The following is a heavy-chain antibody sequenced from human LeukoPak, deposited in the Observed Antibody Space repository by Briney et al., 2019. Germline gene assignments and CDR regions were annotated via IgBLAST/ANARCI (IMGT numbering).Heavy chain of an antibody. V-gene: IGHV4-4*07. CDR3: ARHQHQLVTGYDY. CDR1: GGSISGYY. Sequence: PSETLSLTCTVSGGSISGYYWSWIRQPAGKGLEWIGRIYTSGSTNYNPSLMSRVTISVDTSKNQFSLKLISVTAADTAVYYCARHQHQLVTGYDYWGQGTLVTVSS. J-gene: IGHJ4*02. CDR2: IYTSGST. D-gene: IGHD6-13*01.